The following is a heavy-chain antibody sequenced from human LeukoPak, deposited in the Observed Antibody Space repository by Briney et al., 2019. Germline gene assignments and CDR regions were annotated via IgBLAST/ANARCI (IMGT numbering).Heavy chain of an antibody. V-gene: IGHV1-18*01. CDR2: ISAYNGNT. CDR1: GYTFTSYG. J-gene: IGHJ5*02. D-gene: IGHD3-16*02. Sequence: ASVKVSCKASGYTFTSYGISWVRQAPGQGLEWMGWISAYNGNTNYAQKLQGRVTMTTDTSTSTAYMELRNLRSDDTAVYYCARDPYDYVWGSYRYSSGNWFDPWGQGTLVTVSS. CDR3: ARDPYDYVWGSYRYSSGNWFDP.